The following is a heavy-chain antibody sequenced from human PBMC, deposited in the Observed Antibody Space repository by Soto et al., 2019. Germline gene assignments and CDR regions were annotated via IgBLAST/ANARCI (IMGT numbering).Heavy chain of an antibody. D-gene: IGHD3-16*02. CDR2: ISAYNGNT. CDR1: GYTFTSYG. Sequence: GASVKVSCKASGYTFTSYGISWVRQAPGQGLEWMGWISAYNGNTNYAQKLQGRVTMTTDTSTSTAYMELRSLRSDDTAVYYCARVHLGEFSFDYYYYYMDVWGKGTTVTVSS. J-gene: IGHJ6*03. V-gene: IGHV1-18*01. CDR3: ARVHLGEFSFDYYYYYMDV.